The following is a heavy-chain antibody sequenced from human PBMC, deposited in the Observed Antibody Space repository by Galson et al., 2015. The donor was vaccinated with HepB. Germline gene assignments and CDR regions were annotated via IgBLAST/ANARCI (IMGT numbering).Heavy chain of an antibody. D-gene: IGHD4-17*01. Sequence: SLRLSCAASGFTITFSNAWMNWVRQTPGKGLEWVGRIRSKTDGGTTDYAAPVKGRFSISRDDSKNTVYLQMDSLKTEDTGVYYCATQGMTTVTYFDYWGQGDLVTVSS. V-gene: IGHV3-15*01. CDR3: ATQGMTTVTYFDY. CDR2: IRSKTDGGTT. CDR1: GFTITFSNAW. J-gene: IGHJ4*02.